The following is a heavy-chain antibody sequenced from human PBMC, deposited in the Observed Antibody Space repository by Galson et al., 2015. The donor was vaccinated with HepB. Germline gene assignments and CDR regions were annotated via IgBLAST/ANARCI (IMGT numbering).Heavy chain of an antibody. Sequence: SLRLSCAVSGFRSSSYSVNWVRQAPGKGLEWVACISGSGTYIYYADSLKGRFTISRDNAKNLVFLQMNSLRAEDTAMYYCARQPTAAGDGFDIWGQGTMLTVSS. V-gene: IGHV3-21*01. CDR3: ARQPTAAGDGFDI. J-gene: IGHJ3*02. CDR2: ISGSGTYI. CDR1: GFRSSSYS. D-gene: IGHD6-13*01.